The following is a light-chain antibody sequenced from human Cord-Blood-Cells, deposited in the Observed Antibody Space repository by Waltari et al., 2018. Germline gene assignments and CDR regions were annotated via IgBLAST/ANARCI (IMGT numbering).Light chain of an antibody. V-gene: IGLV2-11*01. CDR3: CSYAGSYV. CDR2: DVS. Sequence: QSALPQPRPVSGSPGQSVTIPCTGTSSDVGGYNYVSWYQQHPGKAPKLMIYDVSKRPSGFPDRFSGSKSGNTASLTISGLQAEDEADYYCCSYAGSYVFGTGTKVTVL. J-gene: IGLJ1*01. CDR1: SSDVGGYNY.